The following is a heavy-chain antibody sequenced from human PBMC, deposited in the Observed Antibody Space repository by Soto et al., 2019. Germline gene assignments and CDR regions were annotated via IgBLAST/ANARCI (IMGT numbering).Heavy chain of an antibody. D-gene: IGHD3-10*01. CDR2: IYWDDDQ. V-gene: IGHV2-5*02. Sequence: SGPTVVNPTQTLTLTCTVSGFSPSTAGVAGGWMRHPPGKALEWLSVIYWDDDQRSSTSLRSRLTITKDTSKNHVVLTMTNMDPLDTATYYCAHRDRASGGLFDYWGQGILVTVSS. CDR3: AHRDRASGGLFDY. J-gene: IGHJ4*02. CDR1: GFSPSTAGVA.